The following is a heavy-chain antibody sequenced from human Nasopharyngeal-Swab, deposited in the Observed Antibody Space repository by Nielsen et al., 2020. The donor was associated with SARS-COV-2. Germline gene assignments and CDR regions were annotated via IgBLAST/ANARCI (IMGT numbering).Heavy chain of an antibody. CDR1: GFTFSSYS. Sequence: LSLTCAASGFTFSSYSVNWVRQAPGKGLEWVSSISSSSSYIYYADSVKGRFTISRDNAKNSLYLQMNSLRAEDTAVYYCARGSVAGGLWGQGTLVTVSS. D-gene: IGHD6-19*01. CDR2: ISSSSSYI. CDR3: ARGSVAGGL. V-gene: IGHV3-21*01. J-gene: IGHJ4*02.